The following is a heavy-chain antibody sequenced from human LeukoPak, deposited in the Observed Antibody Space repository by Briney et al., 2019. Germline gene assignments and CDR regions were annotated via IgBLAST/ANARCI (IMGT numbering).Heavy chain of an antibody. Sequence: GGSLRLSCVATGFTFNNYAMHWVRQAPGKGLEWVSGISWNSDSIGYADSVKGRFTISRDNAKNSLYLQMNSLRAEDTAVYYCASSPSMEYSSSSGWFDPWGQGTLVTVSS. V-gene: IGHV3-9*01. CDR3: ASSPSMEYSSSSGWFDP. CDR1: GFTFNNYA. D-gene: IGHD6-6*01. CDR2: ISWNSDSI. J-gene: IGHJ5*02.